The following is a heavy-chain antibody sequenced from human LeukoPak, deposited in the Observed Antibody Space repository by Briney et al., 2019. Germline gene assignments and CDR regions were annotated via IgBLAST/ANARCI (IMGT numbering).Heavy chain of an antibody. CDR1: GGSFSGYY. V-gene: IGHV4-38-2*02. J-gene: IGHJ4*02. Sequence: NPSETLSLTCAVYGGSFSGYYWGWIRQPPGKGLEWIGSIYHSGSTYYNPSLKSRVTISVDTSTNQFSLKLTSVTAADTAVYYCARDALFGGDSNSWGQGTLVTVSS. CDR2: IYHSGST. D-gene: IGHD2-21*02. CDR3: ARDALFGGDSNS.